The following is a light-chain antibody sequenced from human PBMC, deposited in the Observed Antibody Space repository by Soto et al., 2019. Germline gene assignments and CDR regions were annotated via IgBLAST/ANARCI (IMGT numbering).Light chain of an antibody. CDR1: QSVSIH. J-gene: IGKJ1*01. CDR2: GAS. Sequence: EIVMTQSPATLSVSPGERATLSCRASQSVSIHLAWYQQKPGQAPRLLIYGASTRATGIPARFSGSGSGTEFTLTISSLQSEDFAVYYCQQYNNWPGTFGQGTKVDIK. CDR3: QQYNNWPGT. V-gene: IGKV3-15*01.